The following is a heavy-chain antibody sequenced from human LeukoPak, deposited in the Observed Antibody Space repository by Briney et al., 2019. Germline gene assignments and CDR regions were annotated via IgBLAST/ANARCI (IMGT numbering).Heavy chain of an antibody. J-gene: IGHJ4*02. CDR1: GGTFSSYA. CDR2: IVPIFGTT. D-gene: IGHD3-10*01. Sequence: SVKVSCKASGGTFSSYAITWVRQAPGQGLEWMGRIVPIFGTTHYAQNLQGRATITTDESTGTAYMELSGLRSEETAVYFCARSYCSGGFLDYWGQGTLVNVSS. V-gene: IGHV1-69*05. CDR3: ARSYCSGGFLDY.